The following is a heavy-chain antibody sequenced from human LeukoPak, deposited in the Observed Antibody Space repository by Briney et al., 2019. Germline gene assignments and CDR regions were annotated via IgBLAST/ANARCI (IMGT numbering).Heavy chain of an antibody. CDR2: INGDGSTT. Sequence: RGSLRLSCAASGFTFTSYWMLWVRQAPGKGLVWVSRINGDGSTTTYADSVKGRFTISRDNAKTTLYLQMNSLRADDTAVYYCTRGGAGGNWFDPWGQGTLVTVSS. CDR1: GFTFTSYW. D-gene: IGHD6-13*01. J-gene: IGHJ5*02. V-gene: IGHV3-74*01. CDR3: TRGGAGGNWFDP.